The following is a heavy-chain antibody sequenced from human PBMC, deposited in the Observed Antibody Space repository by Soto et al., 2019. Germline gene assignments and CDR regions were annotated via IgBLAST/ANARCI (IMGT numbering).Heavy chain of an antibody. D-gene: IGHD3-10*01. Sequence: GGSLRPSCAASGFTFSTYSMNWVRQAPGKGLEWVSSISSTNSYRYYTDSVKGRFTISRDNAKNSLYLQMNSLRAEDTSVYYCARGVYYGSGSLEPLDYWGQGTLVTVSS. CDR1: GFTFSTYS. J-gene: IGHJ4*02. CDR3: ARGVYYGSGSLEPLDY. CDR2: ISSTNSYR. V-gene: IGHV3-21*01.